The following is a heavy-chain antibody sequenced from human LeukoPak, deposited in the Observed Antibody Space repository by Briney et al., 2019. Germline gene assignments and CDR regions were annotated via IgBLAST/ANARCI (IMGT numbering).Heavy chain of an antibody. D-gene: IGHD3-3*02. V-gene: IGHV4-59*08. CDR3: VSHSALRGQDY. CDR1: GDSIGSYY. J-gene: IGHJ4*02. CDR2: AYYTGTT. Sequence: SETLSVTCTVSGDSIGSYYWTWIRQPPGKGLEWIAYAYYTGTTNYNPSLRSRVTISVDTSNNQFSLKLTSVTAADTAVYYCVSHSALRGQDYWGQGILVTVSS.